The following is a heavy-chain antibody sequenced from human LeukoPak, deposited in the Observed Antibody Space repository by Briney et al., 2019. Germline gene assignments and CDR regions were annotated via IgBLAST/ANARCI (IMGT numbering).Heavy chain of an antibody. Sequence: ASVKVSCKASGYTFTSYYMHWVRQAPGQGLEWMGIINPSGGSTSYAQKFQGRVTMTRDTSTSTVYMELSSLRSEDTAVYYCARVPLGIFGVVNYYYYMDVWGKGTTVTVSS. D-gene: IGHD3-3*01. CDR3: ARVPLGIFGVVNYYYYMDV. CDR2: INPSGGST. J-gene: IGHJ6*03. CDR1: GYTFTSYY. V-gene: IGHV1-46*01.